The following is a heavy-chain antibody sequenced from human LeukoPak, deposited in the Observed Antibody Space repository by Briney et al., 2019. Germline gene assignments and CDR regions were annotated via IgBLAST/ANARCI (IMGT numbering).Heavy chain of an antibody. J-gene: IGHJ5*02. V-gene: IGHV1-46*01. CDR2: INPSGGST. D-gene: IGHD1-1*01. CDR1: GYIFTNYY. CDR3: ARDPTGTTDWFDP. Sequence: GASVKVSCKASGYIFTNYYIHWVRQAPGQGLEWVGIINPSGGSTSYAQKFQGRVTMTRDTSTSTVYMELSSLRSEDTAVYYCARDPTGTTDWFDPWGQGTLVTVSS.